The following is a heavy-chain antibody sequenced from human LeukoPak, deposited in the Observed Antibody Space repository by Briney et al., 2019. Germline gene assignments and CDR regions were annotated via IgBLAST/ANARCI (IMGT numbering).Heavy chain of an antibody. J-gene: IGHJ4*02. CDR2: IYYSGST. CDR1: GGSISSSSYY. D-gene: IGHD5-18*01. CDR3: ARHYSGYSYGYPFDY. Sequence: SETLSLTCTVSGGSISSSSYYWGWIRQPPGKGLEWIGSIYYSGSTYYNPSLKSRVTISVDTSKNQFSLKLSSVTAADTAVYYCARHYSGYSYGYPFDYWGQGTLVTVPS. V-gene: IGHV4-39*01.